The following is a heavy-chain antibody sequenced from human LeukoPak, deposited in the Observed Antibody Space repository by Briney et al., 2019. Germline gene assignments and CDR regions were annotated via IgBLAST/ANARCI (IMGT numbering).Heavy chain of an antibody. CDR2: ISYDGSNK. J-gene: IGHJ4*02. Sequence: GGSLRLSCAASGFTFSSYAMDWVRQAPGKGLEWVAVISYDGSNKYYADSVKGRFTISRDNSKNTLYLQMNSLRAEDTAVYYCARDLFDRYSGYNYWGQGTLVTVSS. CDR3: ARDLFDRYSGYNY. D-gene: IGHD5-12*01. V-gene: IGHV3-30*04. CDR1: GFTFSSYA.